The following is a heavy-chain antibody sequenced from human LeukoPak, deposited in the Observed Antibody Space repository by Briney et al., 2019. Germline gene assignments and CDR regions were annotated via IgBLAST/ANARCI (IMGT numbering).Heavy chain of an antibody. J-gene: IGHJ4*02. Sequence: GGSLRLSCAASGFTFSSNGMSGVGQAPGRGRGGGAKIKQDGSEKYYVDSVKGRFTISRDNAKNSLYLQMNSLRAEDTAVYYCARDYDFWSGYVGYFDYWGQGTLVTVSS. V-gene: IGHV3-7*01. CDR2: IKQDGSEK. D-gene: IGHD3-3*01. CDR3: ARDYDFWSGYVGYFDY. CDR1: GFTFSSNG.